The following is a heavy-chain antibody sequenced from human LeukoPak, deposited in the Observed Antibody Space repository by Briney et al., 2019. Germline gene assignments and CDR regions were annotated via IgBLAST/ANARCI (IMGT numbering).Heavy chain of an antibody. D-gene: IGHD1-7*01. CDR3: AIRPGNFALRQLDY. CDR2: ISGSGATT. Sequence: PGGSLRLSCAASGFTFSSYVVSWVRQAPGKGLEWVSDISGSGATTYYTDSVQGRFTISRDNSKNTLYLQMNSLRVEDTAVYFCAIRPGNFALRQLDYWGQGTLVTVSS. V-gene: IGHV3-23*01. CDR1: GFTFSSYV. J-gene: IGHJ4*02.